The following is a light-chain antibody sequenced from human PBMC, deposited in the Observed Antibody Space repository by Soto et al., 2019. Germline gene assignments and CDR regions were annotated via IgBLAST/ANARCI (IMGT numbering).Light chain of an antibody. CDR2: GAS. V-gene: IGKV1-8*01. CDR3: QQYHDYPDT. CDR1: QDINSR. J-gene: IGKJ4*01. Sequence: AIRVTQSPSSFSASTGDRVSVTCRASQDINSRLAWYQQKPGKAPKLLIYGASTLQSGVPSRFSGSYSGTDFTLTINYLQSEDFATYYCQQYHDYPDTCGGGTKVEIK.